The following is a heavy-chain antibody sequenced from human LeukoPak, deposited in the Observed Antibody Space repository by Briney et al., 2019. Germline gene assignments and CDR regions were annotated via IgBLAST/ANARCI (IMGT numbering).Heavy chain of an antibody. CDR3: ARLVTVLSFMDV. CDR2: INHSGST. Sequence: SETLSLTCAVYGGSFSGYYWSWIRQPPGKGLEWIGEINHSGSTNYNPSLKSRVTISVDTSKNQFSLKLSSVTAADTAVYYCARLVTVLSFMDVWGKGTTVTISS. D-gene: IGHD2-8*02. V-gene: IGHV4-34*01. CDR1: GGSFSGYY. J-gene: IGHJ6*03.